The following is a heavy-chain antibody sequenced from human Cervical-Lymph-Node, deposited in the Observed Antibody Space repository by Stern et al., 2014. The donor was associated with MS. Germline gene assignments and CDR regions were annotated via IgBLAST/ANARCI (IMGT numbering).Heavy chain of an antibody. CDR1: GGSMKSRSYY. Sequence: QVQLQESGPGLVKPSGTLSLTCTISGGSMKSRSYYWVWICQPPGKGLEWIGSVYYDGSTYYNPSLTSRVTIYEDTSKNQFSLQLSSATAADTAVYYCARSQDIVVVSAATVEGYYYFGMDVWGQGTTVTVSS. J-gene: IGHJ6*02. CDR3: ARSQDIVVVSAATVEGYYYFGMDV. V-gene: IGHV4-39*01. CDR2: VYYDGST. D-gene: IGHD2-2*01.